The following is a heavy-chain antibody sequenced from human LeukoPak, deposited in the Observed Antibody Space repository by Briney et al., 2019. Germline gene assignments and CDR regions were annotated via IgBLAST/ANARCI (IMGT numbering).Heavy chain of an antibody. Sequence: GGSLRLSCAASGFAISHYWMSWVRQAPGEGLEWVANINQDGSVEHYVDSVKGRFTISRDNAKNSLYLQMNSLRAEDTAVYYCARERPRYGMDVWGQGTTVTVSS. V-gene: IGHV3-7*01. CDR2: INQDGSVE. CDR1: GFAISHYW. CDR3: ARERPRYGMDV. J-gene: IGHJ6*02.